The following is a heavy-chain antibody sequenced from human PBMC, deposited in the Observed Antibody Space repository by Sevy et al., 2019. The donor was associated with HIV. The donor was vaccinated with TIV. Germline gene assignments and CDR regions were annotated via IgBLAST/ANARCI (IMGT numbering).Heavy chain of an antibody. CDR2: ISYRGST. D-gene: IGHD3-3*01. CDR1: GGSIISYY. Sequence: SETLSLTCTVSGGSIISYYWSWIRQPPGKGLEWIGYISYRGSTNYNPSLKSRVTISIDTSKNQFSLKLSSVTAADAAVYYCAGVPPPFGVGAWFDPWGQGTLVTVSS. CDR3: AGVPPPFGVGAWFDP. J-gene: IGHJ5*02. V-gene: IGHV4-59*01.